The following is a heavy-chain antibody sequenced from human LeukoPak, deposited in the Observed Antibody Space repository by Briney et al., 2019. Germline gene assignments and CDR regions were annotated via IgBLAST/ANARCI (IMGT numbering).Heavy chain of an antibody. CDR1: GYTFTCYY. D-gene: IGHD5-18*01. Sequence: GASVNVSCKASGYTFTCYYMHWVRQAPGQGLEWMGMVNPNSGCTNFAQKFQGRVTMTRDKSISTAYMEMSSLRSDDTAVYYCARSFVDTAMVTSDNWFDPWGQGTLVTVSS. CDR2: VNPNSGCT. CDR3: ARSFVDTAMVTSDNWFDP. V-gene: IGHV1-2*02. J-gene: IGHJ5*02.